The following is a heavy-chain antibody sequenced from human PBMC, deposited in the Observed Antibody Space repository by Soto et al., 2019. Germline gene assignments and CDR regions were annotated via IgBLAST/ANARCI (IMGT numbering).Heavy chain of an antibody. CDR3: ARESEDLTSNFDY. J-gene: IGHJ4*02. CDR1: GFTFTRYS. CDR2: ISSTTNYI. V-gene: IGHV3-21*06. Sequence: VSLRLSCAASGFTFTRYSMNWVRQAPGKVLEWVSSISSTTNYIYYGDSMKGRFTISRDNAKNSLYLEMNSLRAEDTAVYYCARESEDLTSNFDYWGQGTLVTVSS.